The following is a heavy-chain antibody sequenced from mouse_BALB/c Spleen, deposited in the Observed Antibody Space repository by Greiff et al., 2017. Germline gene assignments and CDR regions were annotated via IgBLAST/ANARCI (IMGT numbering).Heavy chain of an antibody. CDR3: ARGYYGYFDY. Sequence: VHVKQSGAELVKPGASVKLSCTASGFNIKDTYMHWVKQRLEQGLEWIGRIDPANGNTKYDPKFQGKATITADTSSNTAYLQLSSLTSEDTAVYYCARGYYGYFDYWGQGTTLTVSS. V-gene: IGHV14-3*02. J-gene: IGHJ2*01. CDR2: IDPANGNT. D-gene: IGHD1-1*01. CDR1: GFNIKDTY.